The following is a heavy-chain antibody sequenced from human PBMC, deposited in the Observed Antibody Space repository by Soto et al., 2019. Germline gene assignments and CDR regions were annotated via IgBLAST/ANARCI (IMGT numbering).Heavy chain of an antibody. V-gene: IGHV3-33*01. CDR2: IWYDGSNK. J-gene: IGHJ4*02. CDR3: ARAVLPYYYDSSGYFFDV. Sequence: GGSLRLSCAASGFTFSSYGMHWVRQAPGKGLEWVAVIWYDGSNKYYADSVKGRFTISRDNSKNTLYLQMNSLRAEDTAVYYCARAVLPYYYDSSGYFFDVRGQGTRVTVSS. D-gene: IGHD3-22*01. CDR1: GFTFSSYG.